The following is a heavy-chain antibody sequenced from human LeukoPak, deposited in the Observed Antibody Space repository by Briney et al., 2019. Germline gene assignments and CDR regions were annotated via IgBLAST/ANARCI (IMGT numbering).Heavy chain of an antibody. Sequence: GGSLRLSCAASGFTFSTYAMTWVRQAPGKGLEWVSVISGSGGSTYYADSVKGRFTLSRDNSKNTLYLQMNSLRAEDTAVYYCAESIGGVVVVAADYWGQGTLVTVSS. CDR2: ISGSGGST. D-gene: IGHD2-15*01. CDR3: AESIGGVVVVAADY. J-gene: IGHJ4*02. V-gene: IGHV3-23*01. CDR1: GFTFSTYA.